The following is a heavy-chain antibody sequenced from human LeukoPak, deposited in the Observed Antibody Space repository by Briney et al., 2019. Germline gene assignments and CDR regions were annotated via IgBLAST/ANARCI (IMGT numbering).Heavy chain of an antibody. D-gene: IGHD3-3*01. J-gene: IGHJ3*02. CDR1: GGSISSYY. V-gene: IGHV4-59*01. Sequence: SETLSLTCTVSGGSISSYYWSWIRQPPGKGLEWIGYIYYSGSTNYNPSPKSRVTISVDTSKNQFSLKLSSVTAADTAVYYCARVFGVVDAFDIWGQGTMVTVSS. CDR3: ARVFGVVDAFDI. CDR2: IYYSGST.